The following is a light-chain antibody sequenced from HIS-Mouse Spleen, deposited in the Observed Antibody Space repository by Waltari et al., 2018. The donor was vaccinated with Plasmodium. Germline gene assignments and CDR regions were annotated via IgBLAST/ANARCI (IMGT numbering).Light chain of an antibody. J-gene: IGLJ2*01. CDR2: QDS. V-gene: IGLV3-1*01. Sequence: SYELTQPPSVSVSPGQTASITCSGDKLGHKYACWYQQKPGQSPVLVIYQDSKRPSGIPGRFYGSNSGNTATLTISGTQAMDEADYYCQAWDSSTVVFGGGTKLTVL. CDR1: KLGHKY. CDR3: QAWDSSTVV.